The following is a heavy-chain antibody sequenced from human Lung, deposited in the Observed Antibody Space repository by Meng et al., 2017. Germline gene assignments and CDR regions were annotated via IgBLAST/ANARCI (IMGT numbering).Heavy chain of an antibody. CDR3: SGHIDY. D-gene: IGHD5-12*01. J-gene: IGHJ4*02. Sequence: EVHWVESGGVLVKPGGSLRLSCEGSGFTFSNAYMTWVGQVPGKRLEWVGRIKSKPDGETIDYAAPVKGRLTISRDDSKNTVYLQMNSLKTEDTAVYYCSGHIDYWGQGTLVTVFS. CDR2: IKSKPDGETI. V-gene: IGHV3-15*01. CDR1: GFTFSNAY.